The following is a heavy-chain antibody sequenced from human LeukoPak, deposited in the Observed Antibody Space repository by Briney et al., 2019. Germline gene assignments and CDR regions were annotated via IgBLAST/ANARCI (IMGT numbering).Heavy chain of an antibody. V-gene: IGHV3-33*08. CDR1: GFTFSSYA. CDR3: GRIFLGNPFSLDY. CDR2: IWYDGSNK. J-gene: IGHJ4*02. D-gene: IGHD3-16*01. Sequence: PGGSLRLSCAASGFTFSSYAMSWVRQAPGKGLEWVAVIWYDGSNKYYADSVKGRFTISRDNSKNTLYLQMNSLRAEDTAVYYWGRIFLGNPFSLDYGGQGTRVPVPS.